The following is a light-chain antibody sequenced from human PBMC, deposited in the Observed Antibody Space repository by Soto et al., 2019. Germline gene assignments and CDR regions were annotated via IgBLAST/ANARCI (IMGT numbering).Light chain of an antibody. Sequence: DIQMTQSPSTLSASVGDRVTMTCRASQSISSWLAWYQQKPGKAPKLLSYKASSLESGVQSRFSVRGSGTAFTLSISSLQPDDFATYYCQQYNSYPSVGGGTKVEIK. CDR1: QSISSW. J-gene: IGKJ4*01. V-gene: IGKV1-5*03. CDR2: KAS. CDR3: QQYNSYPS.